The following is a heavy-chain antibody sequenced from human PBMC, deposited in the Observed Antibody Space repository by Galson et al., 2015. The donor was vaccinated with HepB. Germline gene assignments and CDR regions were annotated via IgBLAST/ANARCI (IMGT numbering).Heavy chain of an antibody. J-gene: IGHJ4*02. D-gene: IGHD1-26*01. Sequence: SGDSVSDNIVAWNWIRQSPSRGLEWLGRTYYKSKWYNDYAVSVKSRITINPDTSKNQVYLQLNSVTPEDTAVYYCARAGPQGGADFDYWGQGTRVTVSS. CDR1: GDSVSDNIVA. CDR3: ARAGPQGGADFDY. V-gene: IGHV6-1*01. CDR2: TYYKSKWYN.